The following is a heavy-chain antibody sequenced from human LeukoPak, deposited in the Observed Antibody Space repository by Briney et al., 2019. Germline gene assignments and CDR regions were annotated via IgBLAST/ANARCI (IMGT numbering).Heavy chain of an antibody. CDR3: ARETTGYYYYYMDV. J-gene: IGHJ6*03. CDR2: INHSGST. CDR1: GGSFSGYY. Sequence: PSETLSLTCAVYGGSFSGYYWSWIRQPPGKGLEWIGEINHSGSTNYNPSLKSRVTISVDTSKNQFSLKLSSVTAADTAVYYCARETTGYYYYYMDVWGKGTTVTISS. D-gene: IGHD4-17*01. V-gene: IGHV4-34*01.